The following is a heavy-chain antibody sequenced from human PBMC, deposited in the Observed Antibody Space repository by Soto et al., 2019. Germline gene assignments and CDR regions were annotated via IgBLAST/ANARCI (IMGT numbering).Heavy chain of an antibody. Sequence: QVQLVESGGGVVQPGRSLRLSCAASGFTFSSYGMHWVRQAPGKGREWVAVISYDGSNKYYADSVKGRFTISRDNSKNTLYLQMNSLRAEDTAVYYCAKDHGIAAAGRLIDYWGQGTLVTVSS. V-gene: IGHV3-30*18. J-gene: IGHJ4*02. CDR2: ISYDGSNK. CDR1: GFTFSSYG. D-gene: IGHD6-13*01. CDR3: AKDHGIAAAGRLIDY.